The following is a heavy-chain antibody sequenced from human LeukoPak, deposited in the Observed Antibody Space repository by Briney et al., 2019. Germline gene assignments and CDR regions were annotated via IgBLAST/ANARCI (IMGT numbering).Heavy chain of an antibody. CDR3: ARGVSSSWYKSGYYFDY. CDR1: GGSISSYY. Sequence: SETLSLTCTVSGGSISSYYWSWIRQPPGKGLEWIGYIHYSGSANYNPSLKSRVTISVDTSKNQFSLKLSSVTAADTAMYYCARGVSSSWYKSGYYFDYWGQGTLVTVPS. D-gene: IGHD6-13*01. CDR2: IHYSGSA. J-gene: IGHJ4*02. V-gene: IGHV4-59*01.